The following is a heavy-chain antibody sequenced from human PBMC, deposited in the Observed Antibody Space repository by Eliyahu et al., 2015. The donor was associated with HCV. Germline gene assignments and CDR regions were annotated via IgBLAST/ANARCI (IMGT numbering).Heavy chain of an antibody. J-gene: IGHJ3*01. CDR1: GYTLTDYY. CDR2: INPNSGGT. V-gene: IGHV1-2*06. CDR3: ARGSLYGSGNHSADAFDV. Sequence: QVRLVQSGAELKKPGASLKVSCEAAGYTLTDYYIHWVRQAPGQGLEWMGRINPNSGGTISAQKFRGRGTMTRGTSKNTTFMELTGLNFDDTAIYYCARGSLYGSGNHSADAFDVWGQGTLVTVS. D-gene: IGHD3-10*01.